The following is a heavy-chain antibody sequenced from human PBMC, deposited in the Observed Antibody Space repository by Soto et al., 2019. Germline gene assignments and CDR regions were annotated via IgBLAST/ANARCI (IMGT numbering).Heavy chain of an antibody. CDR1: GGTFSSYA. D-gene: IGHD5-12*01. Sequence: QVQLVQSGAEVKKPGSSVKVSCKASGGTFSSYAISWVRQAPGQGLEWMGGIIPIFGTANYAQKFQGRVMDTADESTSTDYMELSSFRSEDRAVYYCARVGVYSGYDHGGYWGQGTLVTVSS. CDR2: IIPIFGTA. CDR3: ARVGVYSGYDHGGY. J-gene: IGHJ4*02. V-gene: IGHV1-69*01.